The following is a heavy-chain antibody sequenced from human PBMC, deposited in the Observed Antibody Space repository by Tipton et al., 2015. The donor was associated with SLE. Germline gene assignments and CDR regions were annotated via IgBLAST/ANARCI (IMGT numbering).Heavy chain of an antibody. V-gene: IGHV4-61*05. CDR2: IYYSGST. CDR3: ARDIWCSSSWYCLDY. CDR1: GGSISSSSYY. Sequence: TLSLTCTVSGGSISSSSYYWGWIRQPPGKGLEWIGYIYYSGSTNYNPSLKSRVTISVDTSKNQFSLKLSSVTAADTAVYYCARDIWCSSSWYCLDYWGQGTLVTVSS. D-gene: IGHD6-13*01. J-gene: IGHJ4*02.